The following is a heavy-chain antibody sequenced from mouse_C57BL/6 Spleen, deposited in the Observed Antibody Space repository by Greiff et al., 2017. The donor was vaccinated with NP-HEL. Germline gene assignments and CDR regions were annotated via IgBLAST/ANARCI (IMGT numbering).Heavy chain of an antibody. Sequence: QVQLQQSGAELVMPGASVKLSCKASGYTFTSYWMHWVKQRPGQGLEWIGEIDPSDSYTNYNQKFKGKSTLTVDKSSSTAYMQLSSLTSEDSAVYYCASYGSSYGWFAYWGQGLWSLSLQ. CDR1: GYTFTSYW. CDR3: ASYGSSYGWFAY. V-gene: IGHV1-69*01. D-gene: IGHD1-1*01. J-gene: IGHJ3*01. CDR2: IDPSDSYT.